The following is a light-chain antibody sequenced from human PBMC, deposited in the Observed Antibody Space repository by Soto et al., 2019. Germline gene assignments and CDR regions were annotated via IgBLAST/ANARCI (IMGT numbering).Light chain of an antibody. CDR1: QSVSSSY. CDR3: QQYGSSLWT. J-gene: IGKJ1*01. V-gene: IGKV3-20*01. CDR2: GAS. Sequence: EIVLTQSPGTLSLSPGERATLSCRASQSVSSSYLAWYQQKPGQAPRLLIYGASSRATGIPDRCSGSGSGTDFNLTISRLEPEDFAVYYCQQYGSSLWTFGQGNKVEIQ.